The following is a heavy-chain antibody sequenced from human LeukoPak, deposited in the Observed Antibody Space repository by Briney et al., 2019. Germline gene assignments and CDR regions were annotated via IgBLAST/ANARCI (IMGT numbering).Heavy chain of an antibody. CDR1: GFTFSSYG. CDR3: STDSSSSDAFDI. V-gene: IGHV3-30*02. Sequence: GSLRLSCAASGFTFSSYGMHWVRQAPGKGLEWVAFIRYDGSNKYYADSVKGRFTISRDNSKNTLYLQMNSLRAEDTAVYYSSTDSSSSDAFDIWGQGTMVTVSS. J-gene: IGHJ3*02. D-gene: IGHD6-6*01. CDR2: IRYDGSNK.